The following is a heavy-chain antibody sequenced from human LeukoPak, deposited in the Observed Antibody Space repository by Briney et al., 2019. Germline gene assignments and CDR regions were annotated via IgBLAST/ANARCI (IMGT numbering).Heavy chain of an antibody. Sequence: PGGSLRLSCAASGFTFSSNGMNWVRQAPGKGLEWVSGIIASGGSTYYADSVKGRFTISRDNSKNTLDLQMNSLRADDTAVYYCARGNRGYWGQGTLVTVSS. D-gene: IGHD7-27*01. V-gene: IGHV3-23*01. J-gene: IGHJ4*02. CDR3: ARGNRGY. CDR2: IIASGGST. CDR1: GFTFSSNG.